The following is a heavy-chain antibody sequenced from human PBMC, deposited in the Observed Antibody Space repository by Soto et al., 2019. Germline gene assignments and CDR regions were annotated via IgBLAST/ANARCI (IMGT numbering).Heavy chain of an antibody. J-gene: IGHJ4*02. CDR1: GGSISNYY. D-gene: IGHD1-1*01. Sequence: PSETLSLTCNVSGGSISNYYWNWIRQPPGKRLEWIGYISDSGSTKYNPSLMSRVTISADMSKNQVSLKVRSVAAADTAIYYCARARLVRLTTWHFFDYWGQGTRVTVSS. V-gene: IGHV4-59*01. CDR3: ARARLVRLTTWHFFDY. CDR2: ISDSGST.